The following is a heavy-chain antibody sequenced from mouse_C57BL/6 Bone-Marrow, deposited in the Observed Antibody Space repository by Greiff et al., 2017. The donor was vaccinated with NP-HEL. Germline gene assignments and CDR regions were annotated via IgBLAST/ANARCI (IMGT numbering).Heavy chain of an antibody. J-gene: IGHJ4*01. Sequence: EVQLQQSGPVLVKPGASVKMSCKASGYTFTDYYMNWVKQSHGKSLEWIGVINPYNGGTSYNQKFKGKATLTVDKSSSTAYMELNSLTSEDSAVYYCAKGNPVYYAMDYWGQGTSVTVSA. CDR3: AKGNPVYYAMDY. D-gene: IGHD2-1*01. V-gene: IGHV1-19*01. CDR1: GYTFTDYY. CDR2: INPYNGGT.